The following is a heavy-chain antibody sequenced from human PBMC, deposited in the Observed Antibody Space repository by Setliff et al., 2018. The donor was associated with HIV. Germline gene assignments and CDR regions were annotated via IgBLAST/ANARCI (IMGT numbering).Heavy chain of an antibody. CDR2: FRHSGNT. D-gene: IGHD4-17*01. V-gene: IGHV4-34*01. CDR1: GGSFSGYF. J-gene: IGHJ5*02. Sequence: SETLSLTCAVYGGSFSGYFWSWIRQSPGKGLEWIGEFRHSGNTNINPSLKSRVTISGDTTKNQISLKLTSVTAADTAVYYCARGGRSTVTQWAWPDPWGRGTLVTVSS. CDR3: ARGGRSTVTQWAWPDP.